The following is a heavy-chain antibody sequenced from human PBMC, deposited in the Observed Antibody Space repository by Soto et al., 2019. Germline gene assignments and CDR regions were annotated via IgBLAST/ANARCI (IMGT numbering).Heavy chain of an antibody. CDR2: IIPILGRA. D-gene: IGHD2-2*01. Sequence: SVKVSCKASGGPFSSYHISWVRQAPGQGIEWVGLIIPILGRANNAQHFQGRVTITADTSTKTAYMELSSLTYEDKGVYYCGKVGDTTSSNWFDPWAHGTLVPVSS. J-gene: IGHJ5*02. CDR3: GKVGDTTSSNWFDP. V-gene: IGHV1-69*10. CDR1: GGPFSSYH.